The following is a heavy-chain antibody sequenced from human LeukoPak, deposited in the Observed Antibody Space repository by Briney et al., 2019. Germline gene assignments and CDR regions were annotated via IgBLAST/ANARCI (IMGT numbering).Heavy chain of an antibody. CDR1: GGSFSGYY. J-gene: IGHJ5*02. CDR3: ARGVPPEHYDFWSGYYFDP. D-gene: IGHD3-3*01. V-gene: IGHV4-34*01. CDR2: INHSGST. Sequence: SETLSLTCAVYGGSFSGYYWSWIRQPPGKGLEWIGEINHSGSTNYNPSPKSRVTISVDTSKNQFSLKLSSVTAADPAVYYCARGVPPEHYDFWSGYYFDPWGQGTLVTVSS.